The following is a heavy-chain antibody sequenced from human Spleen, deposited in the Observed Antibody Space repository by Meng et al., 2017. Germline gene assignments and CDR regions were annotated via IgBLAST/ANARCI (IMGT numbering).Heavy chain of an antibody. V-gene: IGHV3-23*01. CDR1: GFTFSSYA. D-gene: IGHD6-19*01. J-gene: IGHJ6*02. CDR2: ISRSGGKT. CDR3: AKSRPGIAVVEGMNV. Sequence: GESLKISCAASGFTFSSYAMSWVRQAPGKGLEWVSGISRSGGKTYYAESVKGRFTISRDNSKNTLYLQMNSLRAEDTAVNYCAKSRPGIAVVEGMNVWGQGTTVTVSS.